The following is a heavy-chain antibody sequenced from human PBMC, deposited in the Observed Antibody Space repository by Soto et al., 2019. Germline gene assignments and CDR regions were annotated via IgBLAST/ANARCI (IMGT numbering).Heavy chain of an antibody. J-gene: IGHJ4*02. CDR3: ARGGPPGGYDFGY. CDR2: ISSSSSYT. D-gene: IGHD5-12*01. V-gene: IGHV3-11*05. CDR1: GFTFSDYY. Sequence: QVQLVESGGGLVQPGGSLRLSCAASGFTFSDYYMSWVRQAPGKGLEWVSYISSSSSYTNYADSVKGRFTISRDNAKNSLYLQRNSLRAEDTALYYCARGGPPGGYDFGYWAQGTLVTAS.